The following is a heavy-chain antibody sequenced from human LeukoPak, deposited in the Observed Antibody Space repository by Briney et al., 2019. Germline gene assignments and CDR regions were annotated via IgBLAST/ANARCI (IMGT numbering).Heavy chain of an antibody. J-gene: IGHJ4*02. CDR2: ISGSGNST. CDR3: AREGRITMVRGVNSFDY. Sequence: GGSLRLSCAASGFTFSSYAMSWVRQAPGKGLEWVSAISGSGNSTYYADSVKGRYTISRDKSKNTLHLQVNSLRAEDTALYYCAREGRITMVRGVNSFDYWGQGTLVTVSS. CDR1: GFTFSSYA. D-gene: IGHD3-10*01. V-gene: IGHV3-23*01.